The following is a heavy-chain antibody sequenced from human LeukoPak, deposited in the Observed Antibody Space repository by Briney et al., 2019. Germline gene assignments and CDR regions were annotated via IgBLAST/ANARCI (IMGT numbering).Heavy chain of an antibody. CDR1: GFTFTSSA. D-gene: IGHD3-22*01. CDR2: IVVGSGNT. J-gene: IGHJ4*02. CDR3: AAGESYCDSSGYRTRPFDY. V-gene: IGHV1-58*02. Sequence: SVKVSCKASGFTFTSSAMQWVRQARGQRLEWIGWIVVGSGNTNYAQKFQERVTITRDMSTSTAYMELSSLRSEDTAVYYCAAGESYCDSSGYRTRPFDYWGQGTLVTVSS.